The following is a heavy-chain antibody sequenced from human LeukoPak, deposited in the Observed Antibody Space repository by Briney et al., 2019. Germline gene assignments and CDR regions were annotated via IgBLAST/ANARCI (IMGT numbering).Heavy chain of an antibody. Sequence: GGSLRLSCAASGFTFSSYSMNWVRQAPGKGLEWVSYISSSSSTIYYADSVKGRFTISRDNAKNSLYLQMNSLRDEDTAVYYRARSFRVVYFDWFQRFDPWGQGTLVTVSS. D-gene: IGHD3-9*01. CDR3: ARSFRVVYFDWFQRFDP. J-gene: IGHJ5*02. V-gene: IGHV3-48*02. CDR2: ISSSSSTI. CDR1: GFTFSSYS.